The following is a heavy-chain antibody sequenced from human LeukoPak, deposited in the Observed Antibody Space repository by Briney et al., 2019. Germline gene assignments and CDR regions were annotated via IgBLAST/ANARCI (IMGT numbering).Heavy chain of an antibody. CDR1: GGSISSRNYY. J-gene: IGHJ5*02. D-gene: IGHD3-22*01. CDR2: IYTSGST. Sequence: SETLSLTCTVSGGSISSRNYYWSWIRQPAGKGLEWIGRIYTSGSTNYNPSLKSRVTISVDTSKNQFSLKLSSVTAADTAVYYCARGVDYYDSSGYHNWFDPWGQGTLVTVSS. V-gene: IGHV4-61*02. CDR3: ARGVDYYDSSGYHNWFDP.